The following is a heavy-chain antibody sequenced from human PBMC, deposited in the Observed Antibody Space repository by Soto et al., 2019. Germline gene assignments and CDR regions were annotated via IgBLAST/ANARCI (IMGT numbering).Heavy chain of an antibody. CDR2: ISYDGSNK. D-gene: IGHD3-22*01. CDR3: AKDPASYDSSGYYFDY. Sequence: QVQLVESGGGVVQPGRSLRLSCAASGFTFSSYGMHWVRQAPGKGLEWVAVISYDGSNKYYADSAKGRFTISRDNSKNTLYLQMNSLRAEDTAVYYCAKDPASYDSSGYYFDYWGQGTLVTVSS. CDR1: GFTFSSYG. V-gene: IGHV3-30*18. J-gene: IGHJ4*02.